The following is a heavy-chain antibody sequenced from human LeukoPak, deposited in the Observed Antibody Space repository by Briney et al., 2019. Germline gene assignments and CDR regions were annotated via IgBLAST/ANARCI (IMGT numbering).Heavy chain of an antibody. CDR3: ARDWREDYGSGSLNWFDP. Sequence: PSETLSLTCTVSGGSISSGSYYWSWIRQPAGKGLEWIGRIYTSGSTNYNPSLKSRVTISVDTSKNQFSLKLSSVTAADTAVYYCARDWREDYGSGSLNWFDPWGQGTLVTVSS. V-gene: IGHV4-61*02. J-gene: IGHJ5*01. CDR2: IYTSGST. CDR1: GGSISSGSYY. D-gene: IGHD3-10*01.